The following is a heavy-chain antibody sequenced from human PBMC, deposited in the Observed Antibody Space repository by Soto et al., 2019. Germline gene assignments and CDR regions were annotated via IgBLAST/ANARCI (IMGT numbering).Heavy chain of an antibody. CDR1: GGSISSSSYY. D-gene: IGHD6-19*01. J-gene: IGHJ4*02. Sequence: QLQLQESGPGLVKPSETLSLTCTVSGGSISSSSYYWGWIRQPPGKGLEWIGSIYYSGSTYYNPSLKSRVTISVDTSKNQFSLKLSSVTAADTAVYYCPRPEGSGYLIGYWGQGTLVTVSS. CDR3: PRPEGSGYLIGY. CDR2: IYYSGST. V-gene: IGHV4-39*01.